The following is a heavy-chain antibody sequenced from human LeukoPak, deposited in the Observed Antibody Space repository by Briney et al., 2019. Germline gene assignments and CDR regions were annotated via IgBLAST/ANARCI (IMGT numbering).Heavy chain of an antibody. Sequence: SETLSLTCAVYGGSFSGYYWSWIRQPPGKGLEWIGEINHSGSTNYNPSLKSRVTISVDTSKNQFSLKLSSVTAADTAVYYRARVIVVVPAAISYYDYYYYGMDVWGQGTTVTVSS. CDR1: GGSFSGYY. CDR3: ARVIVVVPAAISYYDYYYYGMDV. J-gene: IGHJ6*02. D-gene: IGHD2-2*01. CDR2: INHSGST. V-gene: IGHV4-34*01.